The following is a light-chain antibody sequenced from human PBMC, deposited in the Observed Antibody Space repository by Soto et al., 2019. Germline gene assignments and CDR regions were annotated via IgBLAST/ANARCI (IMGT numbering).Light chain of an antibody. CDR1: QDISNR. CDR2: SAS. J-gene: IGKJ1*01. CDR3: QQHAAYPRD. Sequence: DIQVTQSPSAMSAAVGDRVTITCRTSQDISNRLGWFQQRPGKAPKRLISSASTLETGVPSRFGGTGSGTEFTLTISSLQPEDFATYYCQQHAAYPRDFGQGTKVDIK. V-gene: IGKV1-17*03.